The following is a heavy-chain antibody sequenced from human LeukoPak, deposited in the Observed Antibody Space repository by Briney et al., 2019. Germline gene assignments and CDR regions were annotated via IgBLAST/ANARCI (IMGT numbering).Heavy chain of an antibody. V-gene: IGHV3-23*01. CDR1: GFTFSSYA. D-gene: IGHD3-10*01. J-gene: IGHJ5*02. CDR3: ARHGVRGVIPSWFDP. CDR2: ISGSGGST. Sequence: GGSLRLSCAASGFTFSSYAMSWVRQAPGKGLEWVSAISGSGGSTYYADSVKGRFTISRDNSKNTLYLQMNSLRAEDTAVYYCARHGVRGVIPSWFDPWGQGTLVTVSS.